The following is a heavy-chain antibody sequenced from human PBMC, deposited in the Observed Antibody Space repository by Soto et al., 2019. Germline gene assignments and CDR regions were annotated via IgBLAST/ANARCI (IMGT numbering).Heavy chain of an antibody. J-gene: IGHJ1*01. V-gene: IGHV1-69*08. CDR3: ARGVGAMYFQH. CDR1: GGTFSSYT. D-gene: IGHD1-26*01. Sequence: QVQLVQSGAEVKKPGSSVKVSCKASGGTFSSYTISWVRQAPGQGLEWMGRIIPILGRANYAKKFQGRVTSTADNSTSTGYMELSSLRSEDTAVYYCARGVGAMYFQHWGQGTLVTVSS. CDR2: IIPILGRA.